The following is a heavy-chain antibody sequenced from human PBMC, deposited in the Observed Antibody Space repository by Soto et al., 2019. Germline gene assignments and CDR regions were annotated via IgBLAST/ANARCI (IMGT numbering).Heavy chain of an antibody. CDR2: ITGSGGSA. CDR1: GFTFTSYA. J-gene: IGHJ4*01. Sequence: EVQLLESGGGLVQPGGSLRLSCAASGFTFTSYAMNWVRQAPGQGLEWVSGITGSGGSAYYADSVKGRFTISRDNSKNTLYLQMNSLRAEDTAVYYCPNDSHSSGYYSEGYWGHGTLVTVSS. CDR3: PNDSHSSGYYSEGY. D-gene: IGHD3-22*01. V-gene: IGHV3-23*01.